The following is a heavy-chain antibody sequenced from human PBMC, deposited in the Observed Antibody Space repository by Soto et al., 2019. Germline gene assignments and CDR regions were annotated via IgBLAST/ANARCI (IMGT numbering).Heavy chain of an antibody. J-gene: IGHJ6*02. V-gene: IGHV1-69*01. CDR2: IIPIFGTA. CDR3: ARVVPRGYSYHLPHYYYYGMYV. D-gene: IGHD5-18*01. CDR1: GGTLSRYA. Sequence: VEICSKAYGGTLSRYAISWVRQGPGKELEWMGGIIPIFGTANYAQKFQGRVTITADESTSTAYMELSSLRSEDTAVYYCARVVPRGYSYHLPHYYYYGMYVCGQGAAVTVSS.